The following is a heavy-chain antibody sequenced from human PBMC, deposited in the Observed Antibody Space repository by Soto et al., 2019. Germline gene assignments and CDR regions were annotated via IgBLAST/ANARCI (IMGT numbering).Heavy chain of an antibody. Sequence: PGGSLRLSCAASGFTFSSYAMSWVRQAPRKGLEWVSATSGSGGTTYYADSVKGRFTIPRDNSKNTLYLQMNSLRPEDTAVYYCASEDPRSRFEYYFDSWGQGTLVTVSS. CDR3: ASEDPRSRFEYYFDS. V-gene: IGHV3-23*01. J-gene: IGHJ4*02. CDR1: GFTFSSYA. CDR2: TSGSGGTT. D-gene: IGHD3-10*01.